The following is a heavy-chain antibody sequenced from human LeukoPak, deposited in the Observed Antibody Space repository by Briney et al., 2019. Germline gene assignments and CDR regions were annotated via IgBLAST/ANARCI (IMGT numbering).Heavy chain of an antibody. D-gene: IGHD6-19*01. CDR3: ARDRIAVAGMGAFQH. CDR2: ISYGGTNE. J-gene: IGHJ1*01. V-gene: IGHV3-30*04. CDR1: RFTFSSYA. Sequence: GGSLRLSCAASRFTFSSYAMHWVRQAPGKGLEWVAAISYGGTNEYHADSVKGRFTISRDNSKNTLYLQMNSLRAEDSAIYYCARDRIAVAGMGAFQHWGQGTLVTVSS.